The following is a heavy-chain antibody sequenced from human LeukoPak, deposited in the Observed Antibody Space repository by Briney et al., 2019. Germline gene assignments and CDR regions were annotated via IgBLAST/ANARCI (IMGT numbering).Heavy chain of an antibody. V-gene: IGHV3-30-3*01. CDR3: ARGEDGFWSGYVEH. D-gene: IGHD3-3*01. CDR1: GFTFLSYA. Sequence: GGSLRLSCSASGFTFLSYALHWVRQAPGKGLEWVAVTSYDGNNKYYAESVKGRFTISRDNSKSMLYLQMNSLRPEDTAVYYCARGEDGFWSGYVEHWGQGTLVTVSP. CDR2: TSYDGNNK. J-gene: IGHJ1*01.